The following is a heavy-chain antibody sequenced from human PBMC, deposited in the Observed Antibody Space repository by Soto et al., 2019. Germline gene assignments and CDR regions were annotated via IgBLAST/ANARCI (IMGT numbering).Heavy chain of an antibody. V-gene: IGHV3-30*18. J-gene: IGHJ6*02. CDR1: GFAFNTYG. D-gene: IGHD5-12*01. CDR2: VSVDGDNK. Sequence: QVQLVESGGGVVQPGRSLRLSCAASGFAFNTYGMHWVRQAPGKGLEWVASVSVDGDNKYYADSVKGRFTISRDDSKKTLYLQMNSLRAEDTAMYACAKDVQWVGLVYGMDVWGQGTTVAVSS. CDR3: AKDVQWVGLVYGMDV.